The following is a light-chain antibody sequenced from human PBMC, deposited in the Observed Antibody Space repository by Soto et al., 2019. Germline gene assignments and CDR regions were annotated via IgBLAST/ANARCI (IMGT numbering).Light chain of an antibody. CDR3: QSYDSSTVV. CDR1: SGSIASNY. Sequence: NFMLTQPHSVSESPGKTVTISCTRSSGSIASNYVQWYQQRPGSAPTTVIYEDNQRSSGVPDRFSGSTDGSSNSASLTISGLQTEDEADYYCQSYDSSTVVFGGGTKLTVL. J-gene: IGLJ2*01. CDR2: EDN. V-gene: IGLV6-57*04.